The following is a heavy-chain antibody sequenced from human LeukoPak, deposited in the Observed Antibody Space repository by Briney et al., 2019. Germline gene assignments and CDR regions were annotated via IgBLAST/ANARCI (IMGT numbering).Heavy chain of an antibody. D-gene: IGHD2-15*01. J-gene: IGHJ4*02. CDR3: ARHWAYCSGGTCYSFDD. V-gene: IGHV4-39*01. CDR1: GGPISSSSHY. Sequence: SETLSLTCIVSGGPISSSSHYWGWIRQPPGKGPEWIGSIYYSGSTYYSPSLKSRVTISVDTSRNQFSLKLRSVTAADTAVYHCARHWAYCSGGTCYSFDDWGQGTLVTVSS. CDR2: IYYSGST.